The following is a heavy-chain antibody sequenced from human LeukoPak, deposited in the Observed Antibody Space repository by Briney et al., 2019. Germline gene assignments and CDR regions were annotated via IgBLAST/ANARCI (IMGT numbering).Heavy chain of an antibody. D-gene: IGHD5-12*01. Sequence: ASVKVSCKASGYTFTGYYMHWVRQAPGQGLEWMGWINPNSGGTNYAQKFQGWVTMTRDTSISTAYMELSRLRSDDTAVYYCAREVAYGGGYDLHFDYWGQGTLVTVSS. CDR2: INPNSGGT. V-gene: IGHV1-2*04. CDR3: AREVAYGGGYDLHFDY. J-gene: IGHJ4*02. CDR1: GYTFTGYY.